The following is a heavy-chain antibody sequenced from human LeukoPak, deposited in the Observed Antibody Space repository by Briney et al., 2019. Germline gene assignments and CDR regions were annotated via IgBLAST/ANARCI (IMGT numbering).Heavy chain of an antibody. CDR3: ARAEFYYDSSGPSYARYYYYYYMDV. D-gene: IGHD3-22*01. CDR2: IYTSRNT. CDR1: GGTISSGSYY. J-gene: IGHJ6*03. Sequence: SETLSLTCTVSGGTISSGSYYWSWIRQPAGKGLEWIGRIYTSRNTNYNPSLKSRITISVDTSKNQFSLKLSSVTAADTAVYYCARAEFYYDSSGPSYARYYYYYYMDVWGKGTTVTISS. V-gene: IGHV4-61*02.